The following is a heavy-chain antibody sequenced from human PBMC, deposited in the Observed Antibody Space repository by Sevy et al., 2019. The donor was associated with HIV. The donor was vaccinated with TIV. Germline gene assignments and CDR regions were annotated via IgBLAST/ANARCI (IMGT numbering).Heavy chain of an antibody. V-gene: IGHV3-23*01. CDR2: ISGSGGST. CDR3: AKTTYYYDSSGYYALDY. J-gene: IGHJ4*02. Sequence: GGSLRLSCAASGFTFSSYAMSWVRQAPGKGLEWVSAISGSGGSTYYADSVKGRFTISRDNSKNTLYLQMNSLRAEDKAVYYCAKTTYYYDSSGYYALDYWGQGTLVTVSS. D-gene: IGHD3-22*01. CDR1: GFTFSSYA.